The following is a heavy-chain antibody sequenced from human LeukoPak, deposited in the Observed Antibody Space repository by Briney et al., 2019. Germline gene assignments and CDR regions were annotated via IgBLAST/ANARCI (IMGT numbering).Heavy chain of an antibody. CDR3: ARDNKKLAPHAFDP. V-gene: IGHV1-69*05. Sequence: SVKVSCKASGGTFSSYAISWVRQAPGQGLEWMGRIIPIFGTANYAQKFQGRVTITTDESTSTAYMELSSLRSEDTAVYYCARDNKKLAPHAFDPWGQGTLVTVSS. D-gene: IGHD2/OR15-2a*01. CDR1: GGTFSSYA. J-gene: IGHJ5*02. CDR2: IIPIFGTA.